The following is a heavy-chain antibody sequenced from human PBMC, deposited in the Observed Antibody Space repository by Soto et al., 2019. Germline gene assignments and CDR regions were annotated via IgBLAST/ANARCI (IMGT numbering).Heavy chain of an antibody. CDR2: INAHSGGT. V-gene: IGHV1-2*02. D-gene: IGHD6-6*01. CDR1: GFSFTGYY. Sequence: ASVKVSCKASGFSFTGYYIHWLRQAPGQGLEWMGWINAHSGGTEYAQKFQGRVTLTRDTSISTAYMTLSSLRSDDTAIYYCAKDLTRQLAYWLDPWGQGTQVTVSS. CDR3: AKDLTRQLAYWLDP. J-gene: IGHJ5*02.